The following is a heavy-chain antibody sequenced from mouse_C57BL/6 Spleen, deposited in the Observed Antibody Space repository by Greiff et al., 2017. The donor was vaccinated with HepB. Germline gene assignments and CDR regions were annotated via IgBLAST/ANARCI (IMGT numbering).Heavy chain of an antibody. Sequence: VKLQESGPELVKPGASVKISCKASGYAFSSSWMNWVKQRPGKGLEWIGRIYPGDGDTNYNGKFKGKATLTADKSSSTAYMQLSSLTSEDSAVYFCARSNWDDWYFDVWGTGTTVTVSS. J-gene: IGHJ1*03. CDR2: IYPGDGDT. CDR1: GYAFSSSW. V-gene: IGHV1-82*01. CDR3: ARSNWDDWYFDV. D-gene: IGHD4-1*01.